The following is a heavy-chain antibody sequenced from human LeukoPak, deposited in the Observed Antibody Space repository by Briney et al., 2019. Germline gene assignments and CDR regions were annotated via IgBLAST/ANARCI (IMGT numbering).Heavy chain of an antibody. CDR2: INPSGGST. Sequence: ASVKVSCKASGYTFTSYYMHWVRQAPGQGLEWMGIINPSGGSTSYAQKFQGRVTMTRDTSTSTVYMELRSLRSDDTAVYYCARAFITIFGVVNWFDPWGQGTLVTVSS. D-gene: IGHD3-3*01. J-gene: IGHJ5*02. V-gene: IGHV1-46*01. CDR1: GYTFTSYY. CDR3: ARAFITIFGVVNWFDP.